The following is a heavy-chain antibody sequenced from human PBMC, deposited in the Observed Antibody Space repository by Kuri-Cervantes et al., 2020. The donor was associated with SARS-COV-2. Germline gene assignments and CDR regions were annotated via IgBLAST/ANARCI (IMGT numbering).Heavy chain of an antibody. CDR3: ATTDTAMVPEFDY. CDR2: IIPIFGTA. J-gene: IGHJ4*02. CDR1: GGTFSSYA. Sequence: SVKVSCKASGGTFSSYAISWVRQAPGQGLEWMGGIIPIFGTANYAQKFQGRVTITADKSTSTAYMELSSLRSEDTAVYYCATTDTAMVPEFDYWGQGTLVTVSS. V-gene: IGHV1-69*06. D-gene: IGHD5-18*01.